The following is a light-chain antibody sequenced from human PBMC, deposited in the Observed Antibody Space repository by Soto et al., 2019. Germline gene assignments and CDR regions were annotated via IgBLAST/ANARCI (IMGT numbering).Light chain of an antibody. Sequence: QSALTQPRSVSGSPGQSVTISCTGTSSDVGDYNYVSWYEQRPGKAPKVMIYDVSRRPSGVPDRFSGSKSGNTASLTISGLQAEDDADYYCCSYAGSYTWVFGGGTKLTVL. V-gene: IGLV2-11*01. J-gene: IGLJ3*02. CDR3: CSYAGSYTWV. CDR1: SSDVGDYNY. CDR2: DVS.